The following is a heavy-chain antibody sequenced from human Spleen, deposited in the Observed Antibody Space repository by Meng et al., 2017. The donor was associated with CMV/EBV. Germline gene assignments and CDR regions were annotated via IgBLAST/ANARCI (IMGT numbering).Heavy chain of an antibody. J-gene: IGHJ4*02. CDR1: GFTFSSYE. V-gene: IGHV3-21*01. Sequence: GGSLRLSCAASGFTFSSYEMNWVRQAPGKGLEWVASISTSSTYIFYTDSVKGRFTISRDNANSALYLQMDSLRAEDTAVYYCARAFYDFWSGLGYWGQGVLVTVSS. CDR2: ISTSSTYI. CDR3: ARAFYDFWSGLGY. D-gene: IGHD3-3*01.